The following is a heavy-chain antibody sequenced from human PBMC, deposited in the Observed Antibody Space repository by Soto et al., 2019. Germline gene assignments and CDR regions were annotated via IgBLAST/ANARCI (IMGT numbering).Heavy chain of an antibody. Sequence: SETLSLTCTVSGGSISSYYWSWIRQPPGKGLEWIGYIYYSGSTNYNPSLKSRVTISVDTSKNQFSLKLSSVTAADTAVYYCASTFCSGGSCYDLPWFDPWGQGTLVTVSS. D-gene: IGHD2-15*01. CDR1: GGSISSYY. CDR2: IYYSGST. V-gene: IGHV4-59*01. CDR3: ASTFCSGGSCYDLPWFDP. J-gene: IGHJ5*02.